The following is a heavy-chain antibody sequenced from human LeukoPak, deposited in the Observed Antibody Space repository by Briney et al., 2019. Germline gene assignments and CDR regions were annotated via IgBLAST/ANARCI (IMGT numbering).Heavy chain of an antibody. D-gene: IGHD3-22*01. J-gene: IGHJ3*01. Sequence: PSETLSVTCAFSVGFFSACLWRGIRQPRGKERAGIGVVGHSGSADYNPFLKSRVTVSAEPSKTQFSLKLTSVTAANTAVYYCATRGDYSDTSGNAYDALDGWGQGTMVTASS. CDR3: ATRGDYSDTSGNAYDALDG. V-gene: IGHV4-34*01. CDR2: VGHSGSA. CDR1: VGFFSACL.